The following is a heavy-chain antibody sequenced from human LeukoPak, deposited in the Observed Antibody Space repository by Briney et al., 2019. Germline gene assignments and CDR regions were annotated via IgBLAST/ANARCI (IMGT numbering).Heavy chain of an antibody. CDR1: GFTFSSYS. Sequence: PGGSLRLSCAASGFTFSSYSMNWVRQAPGKGMEWVSYISSSSSTIYYADSVKGRFTISRDNAKNSLYLQMNSLRAEDTAVYYCARDLPPYDSSGYDAFDIWGQGTMVTVSS. CDR3: ARDLPPYDSSGYDAFDI. J-gene: IGHJ3*02. D-gene: IGHD3-22*01. V-gene: IGHV3-48*04. CDR2: ISSSSSTI.